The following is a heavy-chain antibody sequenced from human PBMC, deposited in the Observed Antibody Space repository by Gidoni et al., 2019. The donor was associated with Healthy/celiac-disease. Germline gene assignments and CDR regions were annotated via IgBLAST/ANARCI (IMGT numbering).Heavy chain of an antibody. Sequence: QVQLVESGGGVVKPGGSLRLSWAASGFTLSDYYMRWIRQAPGKWLEWVSYISSSSSYTNYADSVKGRFTISRDNAKNSLYLQMNSLRAEDTAVYYCARPLYYGSGSYYNYYYYYGMDVWGKGTTVTVSS. D-gene: IGHD3-10*01. CDR3: ARPLYYGSGSYYNYYYYYGMDV. J-gene: IGHJ6*04. CDR2: ISSSSSYT. V-gene: IGHV3-11*06. CDR1: GFTLSDYY.